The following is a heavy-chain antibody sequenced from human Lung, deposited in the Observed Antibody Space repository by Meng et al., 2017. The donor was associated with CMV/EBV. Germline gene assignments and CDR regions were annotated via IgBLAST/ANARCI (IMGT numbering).Heavy chain of an antibody. Sequence: SVXVSXKASGDTFSSYAICWVRQAPGQGLEWMGGINPIFGTANYAQKLQGRVTITRDESTSTAYMELSSLRSEDTAVYYCARGGSGSWSRRYNCFDPWGQGTXVTVSS. D-gene: IGHD6-13*01. J-gene: IGHJ5*02. V-gene: IGHV1-69*05. CDR1: GDTFSSYA. CDR2: INPIFGTA. CDR3: ARGGSGSWSRRYNCFDP.